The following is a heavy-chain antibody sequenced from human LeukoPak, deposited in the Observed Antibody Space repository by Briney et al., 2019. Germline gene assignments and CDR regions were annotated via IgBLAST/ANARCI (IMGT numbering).Heavy chain of an antibody. D-gene: IGHD3-10*01. Sequence: GGSLRLSCAASGFTFSSYWMHWVRQAPGKELVWVSRINSDGSSTSYADSVRGRFSISRDNAKNTLYLQMNSLRAEDTAVYYCAKDLWFGALRYFDYWGQGTLVTVSS. CDR3: AKDLWFGALRYFDY. CDR2: INSDGSST. V-gene: IGHV3-74*01. J-gene: IGHJ4*02. CDR1: GFTFSSYW.